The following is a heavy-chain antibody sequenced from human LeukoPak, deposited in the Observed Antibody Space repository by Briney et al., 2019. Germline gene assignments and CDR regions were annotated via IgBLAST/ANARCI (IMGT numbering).Heavy chain of an antibody. Sequence: SETLSLTXTVSGGSISSDDYSWSWIRQPPGKGLEWIGHIFYSGSTYYNPSLRSRLTISVDTSNNQFSLKLSSVTAADTAVYYCARDFAEGDYGKFDYWGQGTLVTVSS. V-gene: IGHV4-30-4*08. CDR2: IFYSGST. CDR1: GGSISSDDYS. CDR3: ARDFAEGDYGKFDY. D-gene: IGHD4/OR15-4a*01. J-gene: IGHJ4*02.